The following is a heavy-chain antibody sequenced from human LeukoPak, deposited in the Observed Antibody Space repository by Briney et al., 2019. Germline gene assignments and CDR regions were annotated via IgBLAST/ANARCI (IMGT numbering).Heavy chain of an antibody. Sequence: GGSLRLSCAGSGFTFSSYGMTWVRQAPGQGQEWVSCISGSGDTTCNGESVKGRFTVSRDNSKNTLYLEMNNLGAEDAAVYYWAMDPNGDYRGAFDFWGQGTLVTVSS. CDR1: GFTFSSYG. V-gene: IGHV3-23*01. J-gene: IGHJ3*01. D-gene: IGHD4-17*01. CDR3: AMDPNGDYRGAFDF. CDR2: ISGSGDTT.